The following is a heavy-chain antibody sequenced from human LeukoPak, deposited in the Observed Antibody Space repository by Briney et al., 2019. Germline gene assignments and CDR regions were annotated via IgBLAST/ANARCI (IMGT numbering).Heavy chain of an antibody. CDR1: GFTFSTYD. V-gene: IGHV3-13*01. J-gene: IGHJ3*02. CDR2: IGTTFNT. D-gene: IGHD1-26*01. CDR3: ARTRVGATRDFDI. Sequence: GGSLRLSCAASGFTFSTYDMHWVRQPTGKGLEWVSTIGTTFNTYYPGSVKGRFTISRENAKNSLYLQMNSLTAGDTAVYYCARTRVGATRDFDIWGQGTMVTVSS.